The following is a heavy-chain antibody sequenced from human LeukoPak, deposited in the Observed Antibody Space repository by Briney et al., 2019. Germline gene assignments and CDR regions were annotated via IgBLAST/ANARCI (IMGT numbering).Heavy chain of an antibody. V-gene: IGHV3-49*04. CDR3: TRGPTGRWLYYGMDV. Sequence: GGSLRLSCITPGFTFGDHAMSWVRQAPGKGLDWVGFIRSKGYGGTTEYAASVKGRFTISRDDSKSIAYLQMNSLKSEDTAVYYCTRGPTGRWLYYGMDVWGQGTTVIVSS. D-gene: IGHD5-24*01. CDR2: IRSKGYGGTT. CDR1: GFTFGDHA. J-gene: IGHJ6*02.